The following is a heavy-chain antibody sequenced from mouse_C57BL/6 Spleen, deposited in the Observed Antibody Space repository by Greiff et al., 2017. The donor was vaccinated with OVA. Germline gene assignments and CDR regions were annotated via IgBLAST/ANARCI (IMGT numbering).Heavy chain of an antibody. Sequence: QVQLQQPGAELVKPGASVKMSCKASGYTFTDYYINWVKQRPGQGLEWIARIYPGSGNTYYNEKFKGKATLTAEKSSSTAYMQLSSLTSEDSAVYFCARGAPFDYWGQGTTLTVSS. CDR2: IYPGSGNT. CDR3: ARGAPFDY. V-gene: IGHV1-76*01. J-gene: IGHJ2*01. CDR1: GYTFTDYY.